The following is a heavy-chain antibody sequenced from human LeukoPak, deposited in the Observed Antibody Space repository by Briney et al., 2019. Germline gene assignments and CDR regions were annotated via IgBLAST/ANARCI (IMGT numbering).Heavy chain of an antibody. J-gene: IGHJ5*02. CDR2: IIPIFGTA. CDR1: GGTFSSYA. D-gene: IGHD3-10*01. Sequence: GASVKVSCKASGGTFSSYAISWVRQAPGQGLEWMGGIIPIFGTANYAQKFQGRVTITADESTSTAYMELSSLRSEDTAVYYCARGGANIWFGELNWFDPWGQGTLVTVSS. CDR3: ARGGANIWFGELNWFDP. V-gene: IGHV1-69*01.